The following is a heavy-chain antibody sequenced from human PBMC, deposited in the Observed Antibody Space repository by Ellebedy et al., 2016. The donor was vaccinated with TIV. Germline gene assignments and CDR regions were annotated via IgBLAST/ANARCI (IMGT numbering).Heavy chain of an antibody. Sequence: GGSLRLSXKASGYTFTTYAIAWVRQMPRKGLEWMGIIYPADSDTIYSPSFQGQVTISVDKSINTAYLQWNSLKASDTAMYYCASRGYTYGYYLDYWGQGTLVTVSS. CDR1: GYTFTTYA. CDR2: IYPADSDT. J-gene: IGHJ4*02. V-gene: IGHV5-51*01. D-gene: IGHD5-18*01. CDR3: ASRGYTYGYYLDY.